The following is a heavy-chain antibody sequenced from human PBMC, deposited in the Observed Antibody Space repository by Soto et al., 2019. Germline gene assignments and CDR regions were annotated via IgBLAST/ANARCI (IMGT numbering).Heavy chain of an antibody. V-gene: IGHV5-51*01. D-gene: IGHD3-10*01. Sequence: GESLKISCKGSVNIFGNSWIAWVRQMPGKGLEWMGIIYPVDSETRYSPSFQGQVTFSADKSINTAYLEWNSLKASDTAIYYWARPNTVRGVIGGMDVWGQGTTVTVSS. CDR2: IYPVDSET. J-gene: IGHJ6*02. CDR3: ARPNTVRGVIGGMDV. CDR1: VNIFGNSW.